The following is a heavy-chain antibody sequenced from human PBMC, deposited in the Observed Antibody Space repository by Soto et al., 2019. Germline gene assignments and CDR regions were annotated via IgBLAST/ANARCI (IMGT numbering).Heavy chain of an antibody. V-gene: IGHV3-23*01. CDR2: ISGSGGST. D-gene: IGHD3-3*01. J-gene: IGHJ6*02. CDR1: GFTFSSYA. CDR3: AKARGSIYYVFCIGYSTYYYYHYGMAV. Sequence: PGGSLRLSCAASGFTFSSYAMSWVRQAPGKGLEWVSAISGSGGSTYYADSVKGRLTISRDNSKNTLYLQMTSLRAEDTAVYYFAKARGSIYYVFCIGYSTYYYYHYGMAVWAQGTTVPVSS.